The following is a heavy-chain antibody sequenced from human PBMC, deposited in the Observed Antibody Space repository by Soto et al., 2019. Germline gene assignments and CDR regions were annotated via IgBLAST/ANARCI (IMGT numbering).Heavy chain of an antibody. D-gene: IGHD3-3*01. CDR3: ARGTYYDFWTAHAFDI. Sequence: SLRLSCAASGFTFSSYGMHWVRQAPGKGLEWVAVIRYDGSNKYYADSVKGRFTISKDNSKNTLYLQMNSLRAEDTAVYYCARGTYYDFWTAHAFDIWGQGTMVTVSS. CDR1: GFTFSSYG. V-gene: IGHV3-33*01. CDR2: IRYDGSNK. J-gene: IGHJ3*02.